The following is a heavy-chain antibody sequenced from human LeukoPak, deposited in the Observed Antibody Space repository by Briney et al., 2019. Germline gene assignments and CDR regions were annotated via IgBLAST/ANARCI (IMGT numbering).Heavy chain of an antibody. CDR3: ARERLLPFDY. CDR2: INSHGSST. V-gene: IGHV3-74*01. J-gene: IGHJ4*02. Sequence: GGSLRLSCAASGFTFSSYWMHWVRQAPGKGLVWVSRINSHGSSTTYADSAEGRFTISRDNAENTLYLQMNSLRAEDTAVYYCARERLLPFDYWGQGTLVTVSS. CDR1: GFTFSSYW. D-gene: IGHD2-15*01.